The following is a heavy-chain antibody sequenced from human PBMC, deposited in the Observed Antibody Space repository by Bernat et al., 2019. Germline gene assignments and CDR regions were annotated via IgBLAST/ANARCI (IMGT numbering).Heavy chain of an antibody. CDR2: IYYSGST. CDR3: ARAKRTYYDYVWGSHFDY. J-gene: IGHJ4*02. Sequence: QVQLQESGPGLVKPSETLSLTCTVSGGSISNYYWSWIRQPPGKGLEWIGYIYYSGSTNYNPSLKSRVTISVDTSKNQFSLKLSSVTAADMAVYYCARAKRTYYDYVWGSHFDYWGQGTLVTVSS. V-gene: IGHV4-59*01. CDR1: GGSISNYY. D-gene: IGHD3-16*01.